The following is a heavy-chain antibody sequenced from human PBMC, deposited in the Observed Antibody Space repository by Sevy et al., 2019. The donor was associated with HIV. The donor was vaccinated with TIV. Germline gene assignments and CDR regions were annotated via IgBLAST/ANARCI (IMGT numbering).Heavy chain of an antibody. D-gene: IGHD3-10*01. CDR3: ARYGSGSQAIDN. CDR2: IYHSGST. J-gene: IGHJ4*02. Sequence: SETLSLTCAVSGGSISSCGYSWSWIRQPPGKGLEWIGYIYHSGSTYYNPSLKSRVTISVDRSKNQFSLKLSSVTAADTAVYYGARYGSGSQAIDNWGQGTLVTVSS. V-gene: IGHV4-30-2*01. CDR1: GGSISSCGYS.